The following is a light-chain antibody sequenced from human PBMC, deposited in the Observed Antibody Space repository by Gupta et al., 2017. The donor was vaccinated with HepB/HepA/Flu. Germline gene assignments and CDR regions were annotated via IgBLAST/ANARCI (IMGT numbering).Light chain of an antibody. CDR2: AAS. CDR3: QQYGRSPPAT. CDR1: QSVSSSY. V-gene: IGKV3-20*01. J-gene: IGKJ1*01. Sequence: EIGLTQSPGPLSLSPWERATLSCRASQSVSSSYLAWYQQKPGQAPRLLIYAASSRAIGIPDRFSGSGSGTDFTLTISRLEPEDFAVYYCQQYGRSPPATFGQGTKVEI.